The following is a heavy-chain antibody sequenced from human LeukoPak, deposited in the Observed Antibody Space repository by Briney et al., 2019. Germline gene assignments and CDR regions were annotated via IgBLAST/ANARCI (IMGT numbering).Heavy chain of an antibody. CDR2: ISYDGSNK. J-gene: IGHJ4*02. CDR1: GFTFSSYG. V-gene: IGHV3-30*18. Sequence: PGRSLRLSCAASGFTFSSYGMHWVRQAPGKGLEWVAVISYDGSNKYYADSVKGRFTISRDNSKNTLYLQMNSLRAEDTAVYYCAKDTLRYCSGGSCYEPFDYWGQGTLVTVSS. D-gene: IGHD2-15*01. CDR3: AKDTLRYCSGGSCYEPFDY.